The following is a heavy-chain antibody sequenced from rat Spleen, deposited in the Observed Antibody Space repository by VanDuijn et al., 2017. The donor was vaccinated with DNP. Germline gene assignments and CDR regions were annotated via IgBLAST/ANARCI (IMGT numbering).Heavy chain of an antibody. CDR1: GYSITSNY. CDR2: ISYSGST. J-gene: IGHJ1*01. CDR3: ARWGYWYFDF. V-gene: IGHV3-1*01. Sequence: EVQLQESGPGLVKPSQSLSLTCSVTGYSITSNYWGWIRKFPGNKMEWVGHISYSGSTSHNPSLKSRISITRDTSKNQYFLQLHSVTTEDTATYYCARWGYWYFDFWGPGTMITVSS.